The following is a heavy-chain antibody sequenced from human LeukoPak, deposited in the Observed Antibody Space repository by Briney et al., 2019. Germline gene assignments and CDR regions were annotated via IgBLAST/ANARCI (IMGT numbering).Heavy chain of an antibody. D-gene: IGHD4-17*01. Sequence: SETLSLTCTVSGGSISSSSYYWGWIRQPPGKGLEWIGSIYYSGSTYYDPSLKSRVTISVDTSKNQFSLKLSSVTAADTAVYYCARYGDKGLGFFQHWGQGTLVTVSS. CDR1: GGSISSSSYY. J-gene: IGHJ1*01. V-gene: IGHV4-39*07. CDR2: IYYSGST. CDR3: ARYGDKGLGFFQH.